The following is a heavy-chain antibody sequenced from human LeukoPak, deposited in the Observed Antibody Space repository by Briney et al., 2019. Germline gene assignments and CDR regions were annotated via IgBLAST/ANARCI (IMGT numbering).Heavy chain of an antibody. CDR1: GYTFTTYG. D-gene: IGHD6-13*01. Sequence: ASVNVSCKASGYTFTTYGISWVRQAPGQGLEWMGWISGYNGNRNNAQKLQGRVTMTTDTSTSTAYMELRSLRSDDTAVYYCARVRIGQQLDKYYYYAMDVWGQGTTVTVSS. J-gene: IGHJ6*02. CDR3: ARVRIGQQLDKYYYYAMDV. V-gene: IGHV1-18*01. CDR2: ISGYNGNR.